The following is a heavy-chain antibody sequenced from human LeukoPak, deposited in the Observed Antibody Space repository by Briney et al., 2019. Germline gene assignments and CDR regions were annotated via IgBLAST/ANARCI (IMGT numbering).Heavy chain of an antibody. V-gene: IGHV3-7*04. J-gene: IGHJ3*02. Sequence: GGSLRLSCAPSAFTLTTYWMTWVPPAPGEGLEWVANINLDGSEKYYVDSVKGRFTISRDNAENSLYLQMNSLRVEDRAVYYCARGGTTFDIWGQGTMVIVSS. CDR1: AFTLTTYW. CDR3: ARGGTTFDI. CDR2: INLDGSEK. D-gene: IGHD3/OR15-3a*01.